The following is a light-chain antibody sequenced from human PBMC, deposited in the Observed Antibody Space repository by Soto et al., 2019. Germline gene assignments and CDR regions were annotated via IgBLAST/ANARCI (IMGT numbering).Light chain of an antibody. CDR1: NIGSKS. Sequence: SYELTQPPSVSVAPGKTARLTCGGNNIGSKSVHWYQQKPGQAPVLVIYYDSDRPSGIPERFSGSNSGNTATLTISRVEAGDEADYYCQVWDSSSDRPGVFGTGTKVTVL. CDR2: YDS. V-gene: IGLV3-21*04. CDR3: QVWDSSSDRPGV. J-gene: IGLJ1*01.